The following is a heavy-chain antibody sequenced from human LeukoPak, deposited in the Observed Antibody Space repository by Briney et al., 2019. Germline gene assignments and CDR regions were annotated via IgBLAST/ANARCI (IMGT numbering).Heavy chain of an antibody. V-gene: IGHV1-69*13. D-gene: IGHD5-18*01. CDR3: ATCGYSYGRRELDY. CDR1: GGTFSSYA. Sequence: SVKVSCKASGGTFSSYAISWVRQAPGQGLEWMGGIIPIFGTANYAQKFQGRVTITADESTSTAYMELSSLRSEDTAVYYCATCGYSYGRRELDYWGQGTLVTVSS. J-gene: IGHJ4*02. CDR2: IIPIFGTA.